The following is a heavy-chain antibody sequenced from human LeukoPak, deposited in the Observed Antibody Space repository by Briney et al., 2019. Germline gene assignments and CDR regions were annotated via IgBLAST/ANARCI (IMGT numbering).Heavy chain of an antibody. CDR1: GGSISSSSYY. CDR3: ARHYHGDYLGNWFDP. J-gene: IGHJ5*02. CDR2: IYYSGST. Sequence: NPSETLSLTCTVSGGSISSSSYYWGWLRQPPGKGLEWIVSIYYSGSTYYNPYLKSRLTISVHTSKNQFSLKLSSVTAADTAVYYCARHYHGDYLGNWFDPWRQGTLVTVSS. D-gene: IGHD4-17*01. V-gene: IGHV4-39*01.